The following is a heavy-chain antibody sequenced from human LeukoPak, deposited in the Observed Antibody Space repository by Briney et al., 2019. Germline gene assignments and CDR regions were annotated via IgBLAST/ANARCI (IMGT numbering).Heavy chain of an antibody. Sequence: GGSLRLSCAASGFTFSSYEMNWVRQAPGKGLEWVSYISSSGSTIYYADSVKGRFTISRDNAKNSLYLQMNSLRAEDTAVYYCARASIAAAGSDFDYWGQGTLVTVSS. CDR2: ISSSGSTI. V-gene: IGHV3-48*03. CDR3: ARASIAAAGSDFDY. J-gene: IGHJ4*02. D-gene: IGHD6-13*01. CDR1: GFTFSSYE.